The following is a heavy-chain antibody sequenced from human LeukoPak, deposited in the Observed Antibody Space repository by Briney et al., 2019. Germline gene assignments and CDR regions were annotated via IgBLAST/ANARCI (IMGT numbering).Heavy chain of an antibody. CDR3: AREVVVPAAIRGLVDYFDY. V-gene: IGHV1-69*01. Sequence: SVKVSCKASGGTFSSYAISWVRQAPGQGLEWMGGIIPIFGTANYAQKFQGRVTITADESTSTAYMELSSLRSEDTAVYYCAREVVVPAAIRGLVDYFDYWGQGTLVTVSS. J-gene: IGHJ4*02. D-gene: IGHD2-2*02. CDR2: IIPIFGTA. CDR1: GGTFSSYA.